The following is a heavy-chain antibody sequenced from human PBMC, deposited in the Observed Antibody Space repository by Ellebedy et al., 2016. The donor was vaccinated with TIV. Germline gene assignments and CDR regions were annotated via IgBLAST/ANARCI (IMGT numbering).Heavy chain of an antibody. V-gene: IGHV3-13*01. CDR2: IGTAGDT. J-gene: IGHJ5*02. CDR3: ARDHYYDISGYPIRTAFDP. Sequence: GGSLRLSCAASGFTFRSYDMHWVRQATGKGLEWVSAIGTAGDTYYPGSVKGRFTISRENAKNSLYLQMNSLRAEDTAVYYCARDHYYDISGYPIRTAFDPWGQGTLVTVSS. D-gene: IGHD3-22*01. CDR1: GFTFRSYD.